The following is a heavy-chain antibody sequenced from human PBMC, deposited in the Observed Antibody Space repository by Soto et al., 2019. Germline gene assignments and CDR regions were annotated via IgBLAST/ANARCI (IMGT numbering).Heavy chain of an antibody. CDR2: IYYSGST. CDR1: GFTFSSYG. D-gene: IGHD3-22*01. CDR3: ARLGGYYQAFDQ. Sequence: PGGSLRLSCAASGFTFSSYGMHWVRQAPGKGLEWIGYIYYSGSTTYNPSLKSRVTISVDTSKNQFSLKLNSVTAADTAVYYCARLGGYYQAFDQWGQGSLVTVSS. J-gene: IGHJ4*02. V-gene: IGHV4-59*08.